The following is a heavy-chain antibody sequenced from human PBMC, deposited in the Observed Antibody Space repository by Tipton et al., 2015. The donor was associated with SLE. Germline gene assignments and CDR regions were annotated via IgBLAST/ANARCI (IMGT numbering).Heavy chain of an antibody. CDR2: INHSGST. V-gene: IGHV4-34*01. D-gene: IGHD3-16*02. Sequence: TLSLTCAVYGGSFSGYYWIWIRQPPGKGLEWIGEINHSGSTNYNPSLKSRVTISVDTSKNQFSLKLSSVTAADTAVYYCASSPYDYVWGSYRLDAFDIWGQGTMVTVSS. J-gene: IGHJ3*02. CDR3: ASSPYDYVWGSYRLDAFDI. CDR1: GGSFSGYY.